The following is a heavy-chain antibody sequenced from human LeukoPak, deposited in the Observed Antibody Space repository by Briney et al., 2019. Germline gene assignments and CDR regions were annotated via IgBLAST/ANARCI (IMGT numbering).Heavy chain of an antibody. Sequence: GGSLRLSCAASGFTFKNYGMHWVRQAPGKGLEWVAFIRYDGSNKYYADSVKGRFTISRDNSKNTLYLQMNSLRAEDTAVYYCAKDRVLRYFDRLFDLDYWGQGTLVTVSS. D-gene: IGHD3-9*01. J-gene: IGHJ4*02. CDR1: GFTFKNYG. V-gene: IGHV3-30*02. CDR3: AKDRVLRYFDRLFDLDY. CDR2: IRYDGSNK.